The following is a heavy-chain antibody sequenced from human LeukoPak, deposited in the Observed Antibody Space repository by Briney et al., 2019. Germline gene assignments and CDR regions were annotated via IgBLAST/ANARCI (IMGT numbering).Heavy chain of an antibody. J-gene: IGHJ4*01. D-gene: IGHD6-13*01. Sequence: GGSLRLSCAASGFIVSDYWVNWVRQAPGKGLEWVASIRQDGSEKTYVDSVKGRFTISRDNTKNSLYLQMSSLTAEDTAVYYCARDGTAAGLYFDLWGQGTLVTVSS. V-gene: IGHV3-7*01. CDR3: ARDGTAAGLYFDL. CDR2: IRQDGSEK. CDR1: GFIVSDYW.